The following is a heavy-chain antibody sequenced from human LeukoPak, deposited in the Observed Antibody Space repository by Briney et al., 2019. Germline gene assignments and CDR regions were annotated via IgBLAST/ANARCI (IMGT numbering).Heavy chain of an antibody. D-gene: IGHD3-10*01. V-gene: IGHV5-51*01. Sequence: GESLKISCKGSGYSFTSYWIGWVRQMPGKGLEWMGIIYPGDSDTRYSPSFQGQVTISADRSINTAYLQWSSLKASDTAMYYCARPPYGPGGYYNFDYWGQGTLVTVSS. CDR3: ARPPYGPGGYYNFDY. CDR2: IYPGDSDT. J-gene: IGHJ4*02. CDR1: GYSFTSYW.